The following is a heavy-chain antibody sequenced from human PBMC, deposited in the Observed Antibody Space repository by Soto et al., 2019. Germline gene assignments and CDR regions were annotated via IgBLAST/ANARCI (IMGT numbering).Heavy chain of an antibody. CDR2: IIPIFGTV. D-gene: IGHD5-12*01. CDR1: GGTFSSYA. CDR3: ARSRRYRRDGYNQGAFDI. V-gene: IGHV1-69*13. Sequence: SVKVSCKASGGTFSSYAISWVRQAPGQGLEWMGGIIPIFGTVNYAQKFQGRVTITADEPTSTAYMELSSLRSEDTAVYYCARSRRYRRDGYNQGAFDIWGQGTMVTVSS. J-gene: IGHJ3*02.